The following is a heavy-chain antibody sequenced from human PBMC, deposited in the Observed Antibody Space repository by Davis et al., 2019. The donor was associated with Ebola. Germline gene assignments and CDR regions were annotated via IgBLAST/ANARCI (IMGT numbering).Heavy chain of an antibody. CDR1: GFTFSSYS. D-gene: IGHD3-3*01. CDR3: VSDHVTIFGEEYYFDV. Sequence: GESLKISCAASGFTFSSYSMNWVRQAPGKGLEWVSSISSSSSYIYYADSVKGRFTISRDNAKNSLYLQMNSLRVDDTATYFCVSDHVTIFGEEYYFDVWGRGSLVVVSS. CDR2: ISSSSSYI. V-gene: IGHV3-21*01. J-gene: IGHJ4*02.